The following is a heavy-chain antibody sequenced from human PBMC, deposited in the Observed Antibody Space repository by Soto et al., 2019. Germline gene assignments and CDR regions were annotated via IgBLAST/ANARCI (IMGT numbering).Heavy chain of an antibody. D-gene: IGHD6-6*01. CDR3: AATSIAARPGDYYYYGMDV. CDR2: IYYSGST. CDR1: GGSISSGGYY. J-gene: IGHJ6*02. V-gene: IGHV4-31*03. Sequence: SETLSLTCTVSGGSISSGGYYWSWIRQHPGKGLEWIGYIYYSGSTYYNPSLKSRVTISVDTSKNQFSLKLSSVTAADTAVYYCAATSIAARPGDYYYYGMDVWGQGTTVTVSS.